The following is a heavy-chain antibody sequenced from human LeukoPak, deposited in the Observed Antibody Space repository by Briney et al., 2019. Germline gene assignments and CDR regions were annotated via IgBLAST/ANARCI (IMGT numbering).Heavy chain of an antibody. J-gene: IGHJ4*02. CDR1: GGSISSYY. V-gene: IGHV4-59*01. Sequence: SETLSLTCTVSGGSISSYYWSWIRQPPGKGLEWIGYIYYSGSTNYNPSLKSRVTISVDTSKNQFSLKLSSVTAADTAVYYCVRGDRRRGYSYGNFDYWGQGTLVTVSS. CDR2: IYYSGST. CDR3: VRGDRRRGYSYGNFDY. D-gene: IGHD5-18*01.